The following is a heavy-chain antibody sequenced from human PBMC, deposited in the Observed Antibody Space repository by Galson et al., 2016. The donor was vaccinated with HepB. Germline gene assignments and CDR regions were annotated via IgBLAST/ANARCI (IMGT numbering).Heavy chain of an antibody. CDR3: ARHSGAGSYPLDY. D-gene: IGHD3-10*01. CDR2: ISHIGIN. V-gene: IGHV4-59*01. J-gene: IGHJ4*02. CDR1: GGSISGSS. Sequence: SETLSLTCTVSGGSISGSSWSWIRQPPGKGLEWIGYISHIGINKYNPSLNSRVTISADMSRNQFPLKLSSVTAADTGVYYCARHSGAGSYPLDYWGQGNLVTVSS.